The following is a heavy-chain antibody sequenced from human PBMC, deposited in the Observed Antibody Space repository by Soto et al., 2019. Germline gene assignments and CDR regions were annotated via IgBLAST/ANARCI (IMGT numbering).Heavy chain of an antibody. CDR1: GYIFSTYW. CDR2: IYPGDSDS. Sequence: PGESLKISCKASGYIFSTYWIGWVRQKPGKGLEWMGIIYPGDSDSRYSPSFQGQVTISADKSTTSVYLQWSSLKASDTATYYCGRRNYYLYAFDVWGQGTSVTVSS. CDR3: GRRNYYLYAFDV. V-gene: IGHV5-51*01. J-gene: IGHJ6*02. D-gene: IGHD3-16*01.